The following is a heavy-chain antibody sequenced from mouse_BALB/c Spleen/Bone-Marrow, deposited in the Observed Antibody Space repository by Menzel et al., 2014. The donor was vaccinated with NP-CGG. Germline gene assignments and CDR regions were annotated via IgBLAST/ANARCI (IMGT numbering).Heavy chain of an antibody. CDR3: GRDRYHRYAKDL. CDR2: INSNGGST. Sequence: DVQLVESGGGLVQPGGSLKLSCAASRFTFSSYGMSWVRQTPDKRLELVATINSNGGSTYYPDSVKGRFTISRDNAKNPLFPQMRRLKVGDHAMYFCGRDRYHRYAKDLWGQGTSVTVSS. CDR1: RFTFSSYG. D-gene: IGHD1-1*01. J-gene: IGHJ4*01. V-gene: IGHV5-6-3*01.